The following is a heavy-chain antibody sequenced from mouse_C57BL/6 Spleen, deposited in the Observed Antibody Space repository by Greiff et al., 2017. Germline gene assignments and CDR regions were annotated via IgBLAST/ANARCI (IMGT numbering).Heavy chain of an antibody. D-gene: IGHD1-1*01. Sequence: EVKLQESGGGLVQPGGSMTLSCAASGFTFSDAWMDWVRQSPEKGLEWVAEIRNKANNHATYYAESVKGRFTISRDDSKSSVYLQMNSLRAEDTGIYCCTRRGYYYGSSYWFAYWGQGTLVTVSA. J-gene: IGHJ3*01. CDR3: TRRGYYYGSSYWFAY. CDR2: IRNKANNHAT. V-gene: IGHV6-6*01. CDR1: GFTFSDAW.